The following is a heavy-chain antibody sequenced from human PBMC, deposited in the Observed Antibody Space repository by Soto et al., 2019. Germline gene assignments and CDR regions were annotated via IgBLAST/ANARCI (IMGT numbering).Heavy chain of an antibody. CDR1: GFTFDDYA. V-gene: IGHV3-9*01. D-gene: IGHD6-19*01. J-gene: IGHJ4*02. CDR2: ISWNSGSI. Sequence: DVQLVESGGGLVQPGRSLRLSCAASGFTFDDYAMHWVRQAPGKGLEWVSGISWNSGSIGYADSVKGRFTISRDNAKNSLYLQMNSLRAEDTALYYCAKDNGIAVAGIDYWGQGTLVTVSS. CDR3: AKDNGIAVAGIDY.